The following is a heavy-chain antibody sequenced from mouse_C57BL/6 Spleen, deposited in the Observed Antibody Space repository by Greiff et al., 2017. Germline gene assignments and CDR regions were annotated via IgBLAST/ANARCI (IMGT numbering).Heavy chain of an antibody. CDR2: INPSSGYT. D-gene: IGHD6-1*01. Sequence: QVQLKQSGAELARPGASVKMSCKASGYTFTSYTMHWVKQRPGQGLEWIGYINPSSGYTKYNQKFKDKATLTADKSSSTAYMQLSSLTSEDSAVYYCARRGSLSDFDYWGQGTTLTVSS. V-gene: IGHV1-4*01. J-gene: IGHJ2*01. CDR3: ARRGSLSDFDY. CDR1: GYTFTSYT.